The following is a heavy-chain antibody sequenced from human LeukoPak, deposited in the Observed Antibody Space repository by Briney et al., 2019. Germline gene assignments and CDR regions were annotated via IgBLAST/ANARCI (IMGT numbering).Heavy chain of an antibody. D-gene: IGHD5-24*01. CDR2: IYYSGST. J-gene: IGHJ4*02. V-gene: IGHV4-59*08. Sequence: SETLSLTCTVSGGSISNYYWSWTRQPPGKGLEWIGYIYYSGSTNYNPSLKSRVTISVDTSKNQFSLKLSSVTAADTAVYYCARLSRGYNFDYWGQGTLVTVSS. CDR3: ARLSRGYNFDY. CDR1: GGSISNYY.